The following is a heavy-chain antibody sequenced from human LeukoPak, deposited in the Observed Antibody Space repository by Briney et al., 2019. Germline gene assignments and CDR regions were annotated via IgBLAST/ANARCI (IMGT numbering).Heavy chain of an antibody. CDR1: GFTFSDIA. Sequence: GGSLRLSCAASGFTFSDIAMIWVRQSPGKKGLEWVSSIFQGGGEIHYADSVRGRFTISRDNSKSTLFLQMNSLRAEDTAIYYCATYRQVLLPFESWGQGTLVAVSS. CDR2: IFQGGGEI. V-gene: IGHV3-23*01. D-gene: IGHD5-18*01. CDR3: ATYRQVLLPFES. J-gene: IGHJ4*02.